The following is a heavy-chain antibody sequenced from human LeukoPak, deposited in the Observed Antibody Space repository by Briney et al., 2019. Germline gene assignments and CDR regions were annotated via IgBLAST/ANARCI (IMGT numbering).Heavy chain of an antibody. CDR1: GGSISSSSYY. CDR3: ARQPRMVRGTQIDY. V-gene: IGHV4-39*01. D-gene: IGHD3-10*01. Sequence: SETLSLTCTVSGGSISSSSYYWGWIRQPPGKGLEWIGSIYYSGSTYYNPSLKSRVTISVDTSKNQFSLKLSSVTAADTAVYYCARQPRMVRGTQIDYWGQGTLVTVSS. J-gene: IGHJ4*02. CDR2: IYYSGST.